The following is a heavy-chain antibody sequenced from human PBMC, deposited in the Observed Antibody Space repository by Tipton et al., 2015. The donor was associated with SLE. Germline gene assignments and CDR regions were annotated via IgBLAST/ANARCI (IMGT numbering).Heavy chain of an antibody. CDR2: INHSGST. J-gene: IGHJ4*02. D-gene: IGHD1-26*01. V-gene: IGHV4-34*01. Sequence: LRLSCAVYGGSFSGYYWSWTRQPPGKGLEWIGEINHSGSTNYNPSLKSRVTISVDTSKNQFSLKLSSVTAADTAVYYCARGGGSFPGYYFDYWGQGTLVTVSS. CDR3: ARGGGSFPGYYFDY. CDR1: GGSFSGYY.